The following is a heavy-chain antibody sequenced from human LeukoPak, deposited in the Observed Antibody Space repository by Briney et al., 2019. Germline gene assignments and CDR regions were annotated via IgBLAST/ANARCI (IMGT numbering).Heavy chain of an antibody. Sequence: GGSLRLSCAASGFTFSSYAMSWVRQAPGKGLEWVSATSGSGGSTYYADSVKGRFTISRDNSKNTLYLQMYSLRAEDTAVYYCAKGNDYYYYYYYMDVWGKGTTVTVSS. CDR3: AKGNDYYYYYYYMDV. CDR1: GFTFSSYA. D-gene: IGHD4-11*01. J-gene: IGHJ6*03. CDR2: TSGSGGST. V-gene: IGHV3-23*01.